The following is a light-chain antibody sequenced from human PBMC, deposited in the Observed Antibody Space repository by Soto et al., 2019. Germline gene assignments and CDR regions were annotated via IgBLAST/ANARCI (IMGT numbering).Light chain of an antibody. J-gene: IGLJ1*01. CDR2: DVS. Sequence: QSVLTQPASVSGSPGQSITISCTGTSSDVGGYNYVSWYQQHPGKAPKLMIYDVSNRPSGVSNRFSGSKSGNTASLTNSGLQAEDEADYYCSSYTSSSTPVFVTGTKVTVL. CDR1: SSDVGGYNY. V-gene: IGLV2-14*01. CDR3: SSYTSSSTPV.